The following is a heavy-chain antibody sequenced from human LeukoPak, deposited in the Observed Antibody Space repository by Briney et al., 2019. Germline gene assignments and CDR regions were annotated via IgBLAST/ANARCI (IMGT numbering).Heavy chain of an antibody. J-gene: IGHJ4*02. Sequence: SQTLSLTCAISGDSVSSNSAAWNWIRQSPSRGLEWLGRTYYRSKWYNDYAVSVKSRITINPDTSKNQFSLQLNSVTPEDTAVYCCARDRGKSGRGELFFDYWGQGTLVTVSS. CDR2: TYYRSKWYN. V-gene: IGHV6-1*01. CDR3: ARDRGKSGRGELFFDY. D-gene: IGHD3-10*01. CDR1: GDSVSSNSAA.